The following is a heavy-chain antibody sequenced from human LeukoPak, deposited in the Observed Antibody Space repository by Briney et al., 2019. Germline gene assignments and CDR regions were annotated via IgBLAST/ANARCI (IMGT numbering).Heavy chain of an antibody. D-gene: IGHD6-13*01. J-gene: IGHJ5*02. CDR1: GGSFSGYY. Sequence: SETLSLTCAVYGGSFSGYYWSWIRQPPGKGLEWIGEINHSGSTNYNPSLQSRVTISVAPSKTQFSLKLSSVPAADTAVYYCARGHRGAAAGTWAWFDPWGQGTLVTVSS. CDR3: ARGHRGAAAGTWAWFDP. CDR2: INHSGST. V-gene: IGHV4-34*01.